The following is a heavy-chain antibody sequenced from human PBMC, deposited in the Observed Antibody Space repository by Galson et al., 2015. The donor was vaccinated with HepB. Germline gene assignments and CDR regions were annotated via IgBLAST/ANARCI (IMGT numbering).Heavy chain of an antibody. Sequence: SLRLSCAASGFTFSTYSMNWVRQAPGKGLEWVSYISSSSRTIYYADSAKGRFTISRDNVKNSLYLQMNSLRDEDTAVYYCARESGSYYYFDYWGQGTLVTASS. V-gene: IGHV3-48*02. CDR2: ISSSSRTI. CDR3: ARESGSYYYFDY. J-gene: IGHJ4*02. D-gene: IGHD1-26*01. CDR1: GFTFSTYS.